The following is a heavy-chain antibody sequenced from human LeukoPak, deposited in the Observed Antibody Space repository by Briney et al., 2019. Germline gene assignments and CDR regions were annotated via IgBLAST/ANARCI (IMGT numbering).Heavy chain of an antibody. CDR3: TREDNWYFDL. CDR2: ISTGSTYT. CDR1: GFTFRDYY. Sequence: GGSLRLSCAASGFTFRDYYMTWIRQAPGKGLERLSYISTGSTYTNYANSVKGRFTISRDNAKNSLYLQLNSLRAEDTAVYYCTREDNWYFDLWGRGTLVTVSS. J-gene: IGHJ2*01. V-gene: IGHV3-11*05.